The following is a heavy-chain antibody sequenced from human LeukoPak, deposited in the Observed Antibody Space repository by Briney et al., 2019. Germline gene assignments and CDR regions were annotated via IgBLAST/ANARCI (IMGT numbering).Heavy chain of an antibody. CDR1: GHTFTGNG. V-gene: IGHV1-18*04. J-gene: IGHJ3*02. CDR2: ISAYNGNT. Sequence: ASVKVSCKASGHTFTGNGISWVRQAPGQGLEWMGWISAYNGNTNYAQKLQGRVTMTTDTSTSTAYMELRSLRADDTAVYYCARAAVAVRSSAFDIWGQGTKVTVSS. D-gene: IGHD6-19*01. CDR3: ARAAVAVRSSAFDI.